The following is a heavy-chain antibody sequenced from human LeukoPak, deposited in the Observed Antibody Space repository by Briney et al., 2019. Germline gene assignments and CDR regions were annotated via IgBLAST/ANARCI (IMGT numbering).Heavy chain of an antibody. V-gene: IGHV1-18*01. D-gene: IGHD2-21*02. J-gene: IGHJ5*02. Sequence: ASVKVSCKASGYTFTSYGISWVRQAPGQGLEWMGWISAYNGNTNYAQKLQGRVTMTTDTSTSTAYMELRSLRSDDTAVYFCTTEAMVTRPRGKNDRWGQGTLVTVSS. CDR1: GYTFTSYG. CDR3: TTEAMVTRPRGKNDR. CDR2: ISAYNGNT.